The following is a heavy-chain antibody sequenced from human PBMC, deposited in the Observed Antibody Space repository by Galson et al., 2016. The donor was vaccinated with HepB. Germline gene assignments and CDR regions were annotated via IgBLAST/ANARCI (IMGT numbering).Heavy chain of an antibody. D-gene: IGHD1-7*01. CDR2: VYSVGIT. Sequence: SLRLSCAVSGFTVSNNYMSWVRQAPGKGLEWVSLVYSVGITYYADSVKGRFTISRDNSKNTLYLQMNSLRAEDTAVYYCARDEISGTTGDYWGQGTLVTVSS. CDR1: GFTVSNNY. J-gene: IGHJ4*02. CDR3: ARDEISGTTGDY. V-gene: IGHV3-53*01.